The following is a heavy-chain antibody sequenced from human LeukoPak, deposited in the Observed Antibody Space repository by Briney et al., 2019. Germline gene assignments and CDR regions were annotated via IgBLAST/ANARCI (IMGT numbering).Heavy chain of an antibody. J-gene: IGHJ4*02. CDR3: AREATYYYDSSGYYFDY. CDR2: ISYDGSNK. CDR1: GFTFSSYA. V-gene: IGHV3-30*04. D-gene: IGHD3-22*01. Sequence: GGSLTLSCAASGFTFSSYAMHWVRQAPGKGLEWVAVISYDGSNKYYADSVKGRFTISRDNSKNTLYLQMNSLRAEDTAVYYCAREATYYYDSSGYYFDYWGQGTLVTVSS.